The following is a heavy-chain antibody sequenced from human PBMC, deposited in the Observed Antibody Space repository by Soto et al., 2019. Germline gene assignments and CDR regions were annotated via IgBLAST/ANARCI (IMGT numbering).Heavy chain of an antibody. V-gene: IGHV3-23*01. CDR3: AQETNLYGDYDGAEEYYFDY. Sequence: SGGSLRLSCAASGGTFSGYAMSWVRQAPGKGLEWVSAISGSGGSTYYADSVKGRCTISRDNSKTTLYLQMNSLRAEDPAVYYCAQETNLYGDYDGAEEYYFDYWGQGTLVTVS. CDR2: ISGSGGST. J-gene: IGHJ4*02. CDR1: GGTFSGYA. D-gene: IGHD4-17*01.